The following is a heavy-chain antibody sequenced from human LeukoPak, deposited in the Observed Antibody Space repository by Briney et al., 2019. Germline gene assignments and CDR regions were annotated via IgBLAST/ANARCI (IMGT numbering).Heavy chain of an antibody. D-gene: IGHD2-15*01. V-gene: IGHV3-48*01. Sequence: GGSLRLSCAASGFTFSSYSMNWVRQAPGKGLEWVSYISSSSSTIYYADSVKGRFTISRDNAKNSLYLQMNSLRAEDTAVYYCGRESAGGPQDYWGQGTLVTVSS. CDR2: ISSSSSTI. CDR1: GFTFSSYS. CDR3: GRESAGGPQDY. J-gene: IGHJ4*01.